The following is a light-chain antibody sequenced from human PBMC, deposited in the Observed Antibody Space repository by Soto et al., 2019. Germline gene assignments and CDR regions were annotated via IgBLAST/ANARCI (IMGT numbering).Light chain of an antibody. J-gene: IGLJ2*01. CDR3: AAWDDSLSGL. CDR2: SNN. Sequence: QSVLTQPPSASGTPGQRVTISCSGSSSNIGSNYVYWYQQLPATAPKILIYSNNQRPSGVPDRFSGSKSGTSASLAISGLRSEDEADYYCAAWDDSLSGLFGGGTKVTVL. CDR1: SSNIGSNY. V-gene: IGLV1-47*02.